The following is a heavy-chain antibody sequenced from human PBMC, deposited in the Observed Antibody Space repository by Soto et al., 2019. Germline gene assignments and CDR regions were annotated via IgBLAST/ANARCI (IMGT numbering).Heavy chain of an antibody. V-gene: IGHV1-8*01. Sequence: ASVKVSCKASGYTFTSYDINWVRQATGQGLEWMGWMNPNSGNTGYAQKFQGRVTMTRNTSISTGYMELSSLRSEDTAVYYCARGRGGYCSSTSCSHYYGMDVWGQGTTVTVSS. CDR3: ARGRGGYCSSTSCSHYYGMDV. J-gene: IGHJ6*02. D-gene: IGHD2-2*03. CDR1: GYTFTSYD. CDR2: MNPNSGNT.